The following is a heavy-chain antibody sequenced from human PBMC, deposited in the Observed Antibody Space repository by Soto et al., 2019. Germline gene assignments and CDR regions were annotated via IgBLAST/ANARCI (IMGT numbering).Heavy chain of an antibody. Sequence: QVQLVESGGGVVQPGRSLRLSCAASGFTFSSYGMHWARQAPGKGLEWEADIWYDGSNKYYADSVKGRFTISRDNSKSTLYLQMNSLRAEDTAVYYCARAEKSRLDDPHLGEYKDDAFLICGQGTMVTVSS. D-gene: IGHD3-16*01. V-gene: IGHV3-33*01. CDR3: ARAEKSRLDDPHLGEYKDDAFLI. CDR2: IWYDGSNK. CDR1: GFTFSSYG. J-gene: IGHJ3*02.